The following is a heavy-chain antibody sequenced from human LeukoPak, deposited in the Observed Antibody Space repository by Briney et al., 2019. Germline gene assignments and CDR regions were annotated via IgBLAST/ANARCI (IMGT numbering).Heavy chain of an antibody. Sequence: PSETLSLTCTVSDGSISSSSYYWGWIRQPPGKGLEWIGSIYYSGSTLYNPSLTSRVTISLDTSKNQFSLDLISVTAADTAVYYCAIGWFPSSDRFDPWGQGTLVTVSS. CDR1: DGSISSSSYY. CDR2: IYYSGST. CDR3: AIGWFPSSDRFDP. D-gene: IGHD2-15*01. V-gene: IGHV4-39*01. J-gene: IGHJ5*02.